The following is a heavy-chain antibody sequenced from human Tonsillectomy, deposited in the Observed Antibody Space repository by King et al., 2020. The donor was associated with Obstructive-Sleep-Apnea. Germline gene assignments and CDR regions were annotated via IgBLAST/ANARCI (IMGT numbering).Heavy chain of an antibody. CDR3: ARGGVATAWYDY. CDR1: GYTFTSYA. V-gene: IGHV1-3*01. CDR2: INAGNGNT. D-gene: IGHD5-12*01. J-gene: IGHJ4*02. Sequence: VQLVQSGAEVKKPGASVKVSCKASGYTFTSYAMHWVRQAPGQRLEWMGWINAGNGNTKYSQKFQARVTITRDTPAGTAYMELSSLRSEDTAVYYCARGGVATAWYDYWGQGTLVTVSS.